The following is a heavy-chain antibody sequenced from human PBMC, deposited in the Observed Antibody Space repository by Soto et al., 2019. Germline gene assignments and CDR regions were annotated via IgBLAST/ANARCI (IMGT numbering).Heavy chain of an antibody. J-gene: IGHJ4*02. CDR1: GFTFSTYS. V-gene: IGHV3-64D*06. D-gene: IGHD3-22*01. CDR3: VKTPAYYYDSRAYYPL. Sequence: LRLSCSASGFTFSTYSIHWVRQAPGKGLEYVSDIGSDGGSAYYADSVKGRFTISRDNSRNTLYLQMSFLRAEDTAIYYCVKTPAYYYDSRAYYPLWGQR. CDR2: IGSDGGSA.